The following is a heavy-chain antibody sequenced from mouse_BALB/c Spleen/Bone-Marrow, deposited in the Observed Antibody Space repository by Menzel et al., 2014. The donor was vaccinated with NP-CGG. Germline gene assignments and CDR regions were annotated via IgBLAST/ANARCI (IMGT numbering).Heavy chain of an antibody. CDR2: INPYNDGT. CDR1: GYTFTSYV. CDR3: ARSLLRYYAMDY. Sequence: EVQLVESGPELVKPGASVKMSCKVSGYTFTSYVMHWVKQKPGQGLEWIGYINPYNDGTKYNEKFKGKATLTSDKSSSTAYMELSSLTSEDSAVYYCARSLLRYYAMDYWGQGTSVTVSS. V-gene: IGHV1-14*01. D-gene: IGHD1-1*01. J-gene: IGHJ4*01.